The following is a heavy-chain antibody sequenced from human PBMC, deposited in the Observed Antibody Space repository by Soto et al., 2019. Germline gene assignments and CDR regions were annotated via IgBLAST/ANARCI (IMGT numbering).Heavy chain of an antibody. CDR2: IHYSGST. Sequence: XATLSLICTVSGGSISGYYWSWIRQPPGKGLEWIGYIHYSGSTNYNPSLKSRVTISEDTSKTQFSLKLSSVTAADTAVYYCARVIGNIVAAAWFDPWGQGTLVTVSS. CDR1: GGSISGYY. CDR3: ARVIGNIVAAAWFDP. J-gene: IGHJ5*02. V-gene: IGHV4-59*01. D-gene: IGHD6-13*01.